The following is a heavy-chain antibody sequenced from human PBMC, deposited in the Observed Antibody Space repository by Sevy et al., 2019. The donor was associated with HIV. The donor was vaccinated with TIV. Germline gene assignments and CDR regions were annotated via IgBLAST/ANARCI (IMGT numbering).Heavy chain of an antibody. CDR3: GTVPIIVLLVTDGMDV. CDR2: IMSKSDGGTT. V-gene: IGHV3-15*01. D-gene: IGHD2-8*02. Sequence: GGSLRLSCVASGFTFSYAWMSWVRQAPGKGLEWVGRIMSKSDGGTTDYAAPVKGRFTISREDSKNTLYLQINSLKAGDTALYDCGTVPIIVLLVTDGMDVWGQGTTVTVSS. J-gene: IGHJ6*02. CDR1: GFTFSYAW.